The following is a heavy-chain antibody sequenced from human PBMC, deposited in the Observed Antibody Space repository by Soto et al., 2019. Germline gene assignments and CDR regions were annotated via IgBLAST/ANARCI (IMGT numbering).Heavy chain of an antibody. V-gene: IGHV3-23*01. CDR1: GFTFSSYA. CDR2: ISGSGGST. Sequence: GESLKISCAASGFTFSSYAMSWVRQAPGKGLEWVSAISGSGGSTYYADSVKGRFTISRDNSKNTLYLQMNSLRAEDTAVYYCAKGRYDFWSGYHIPFDYWGQGTLVTVSS. CDR3: AKGRYDFWSGYHIPFDY. D-gene: IGHD3-3*01. J-gene: IGHJ4*02.